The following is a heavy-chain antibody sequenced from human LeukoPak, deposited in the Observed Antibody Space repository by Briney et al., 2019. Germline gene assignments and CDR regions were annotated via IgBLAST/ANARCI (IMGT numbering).Heavy chain of an antibody. V-gene: IGHV4-31*03. Sequence: PSETLSLTCTVSGGSISSGGYYWSWIRQHPGKGLEWIGYISYSGSTYYNPSLKSRVIISVDTSKNQFSLKLSSVTAADTAVYYCARAAPTVTTVRFDYWGQGTPVTVSS. CDR1: GGSISSGGYY. CDR2: ISYSGST. J-gene: IGHJ4*02. D-gene: IGHD4-17*01. CDR3: ARAAPTVTTVRFDY.